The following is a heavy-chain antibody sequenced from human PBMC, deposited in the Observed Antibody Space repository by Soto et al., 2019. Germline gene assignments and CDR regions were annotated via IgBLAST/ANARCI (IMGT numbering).Heavy chain of an antibody. CDR1: GGSISSSSYY. Sequence: QLQLQESGPGLVKPSETLSLTCTVSGGSISSSSYYWGWIRQPPGKGLEWIGSIYYSGSTYYNPSLKGRVPISVDTSKNQFSLKLSSVTAADTAVYYCARGAWSSSWLYYFDYWGQGTLVTVSS. V-gene: IGHV4-39*01. J-gene: IGHJ4*02. D-gene: IGHD6-13*01. CDR3: ARGAWSSSWLYYFDY. CDR2: IYYSGST.